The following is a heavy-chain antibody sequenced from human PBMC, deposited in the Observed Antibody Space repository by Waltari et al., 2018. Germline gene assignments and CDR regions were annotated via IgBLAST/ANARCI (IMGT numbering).Heavy chain of an antibody. CDR3: AHRTLGMPFDI. CDR2: IYWNDEK. V-gene: IGHV2-5*01. J-gene: IGHJ3*02. Sequence: QITLKEFGPTVVKPTQTLTLTCSFSGFSLSTSGVGVNWIRQPPGKALEWLAVIYWNDEKRYSPSLKSRLTITKDTSKNQVVLTMTNMDHVDTATYYCAHRTLGMPFDIWGQGTTVTVSS. CDR1: GFSLSTSGVG.